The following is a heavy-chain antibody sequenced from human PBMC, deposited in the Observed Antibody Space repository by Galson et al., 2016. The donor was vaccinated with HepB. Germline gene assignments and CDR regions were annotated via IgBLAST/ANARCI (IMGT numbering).Heavy chain of an antibody. CDR3: ARGILLGSDAFDI. D-gene: IGHD1-26*01. CDR2: INPISGGT. V-gene: IGHV1-2*02. J-gene: IGHJ3*02. Sequence: SGYTFSDYFLHWVRQAPGQGLEWMGWINPISGGTDLPQKFQGRVTMTRDTSISTAYMELSRLTFDDTAVYYCARGILLGSDAFDIWGQGTMVTVSS. CDR1: GYTFSDYF.